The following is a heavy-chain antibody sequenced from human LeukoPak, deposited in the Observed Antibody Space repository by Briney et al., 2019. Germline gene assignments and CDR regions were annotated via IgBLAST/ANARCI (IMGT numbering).Heavy chain of an antibody. CDR2: ISYDGSNK. Sequence: PGGSPRLSCAASGFTFSSYAMHWVRQAPGKGLEWVAVISYDGSNKYYADSVKGRFTISRDNSKNTLYLQMNSLRAEDTAVYYCARQAVAGFFDYWGQGTLVTVSS. J-gene: IGHJ4*02. CDR1: GFTFSSYA. D-gene: IGHD6-19*01. V-gene: IGHV3-30*04. CDR3: ARQAVAGFFDY.